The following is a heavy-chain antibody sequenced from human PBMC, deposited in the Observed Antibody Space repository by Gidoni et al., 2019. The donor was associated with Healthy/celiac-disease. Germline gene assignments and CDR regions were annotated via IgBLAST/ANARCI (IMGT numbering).Heavy chain of an antibody. CDR1: GGSISSYY. J-gene: IGHJ3*02. D-gene: IGHD1-26*01. CDR2: IYYSGST. CDR3: ARDRIVGATTSAFDI. Sequence: QVHLQESGPGLVKPSETLSLTCTVPGGSISSYYWSLIRQPPGKGLEWIGYIYYSGSTNYNPSLKSRVTISVDTSKNQFSLKLSSVTAADTAVYYCARDRIVGATTSAFDIWGQGTMVTVSS. V-gene: IGHV4-59*01.